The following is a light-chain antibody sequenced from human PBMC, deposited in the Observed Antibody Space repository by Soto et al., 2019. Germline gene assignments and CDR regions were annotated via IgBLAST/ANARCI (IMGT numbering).Light chain of an antibody. V-gene: IGKV3-11*01. J-gene: IGKJ1*01. CDR1: QSVSRT. CDR3: QQRYNWPPT. Sequence: EVVLTQSPATLSLSPGERANLSCRTSQSVSRTLAWYQQKSGQAPRLLIYDASNRATGIPTRFSGSGSGTDITLTISSLEPEDFAVYYCQQRYNWPPTFGQGTKVEIK. CDR2: DAS.